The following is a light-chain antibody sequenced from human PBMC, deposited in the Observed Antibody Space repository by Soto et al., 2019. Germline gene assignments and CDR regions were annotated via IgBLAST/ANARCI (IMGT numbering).Light chain of an antibody. CDR1: QSAHNN. CDR3: QQYQWWPLT. CDR2: LTS. V-gene: IGKV3-15*01. Sequence: EIVMTQSPATLSVSPGERATLSCRASQSAHNNLAWYQQKPGQAPRLLIYLTSTRATGVPARFSGSGSGTDFTLPISSLQSEGFAFYCCQQYQWWPLTFGGGTKVEIK. J-gene: IGKJ4*01.